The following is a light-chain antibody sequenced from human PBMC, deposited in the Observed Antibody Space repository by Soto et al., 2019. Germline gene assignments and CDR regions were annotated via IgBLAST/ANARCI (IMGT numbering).Light chain of an antibody. Sequence: EIVLTQSPGTLSSSPGERPTLSGRASQSVSSSYLAWYQPKPGQPPRLXIYGASSRDTGILDRFSGSGAGTDFTRTISRLEPEDFAVFYCQHYDSLPITFGQGTRLEIK. CDR1: QSVSSSY. J-gene: IGKJ5*01. CDR2: GAS. CDR3: QHYDSLPIT. V-gene: IGKV3-20*01.